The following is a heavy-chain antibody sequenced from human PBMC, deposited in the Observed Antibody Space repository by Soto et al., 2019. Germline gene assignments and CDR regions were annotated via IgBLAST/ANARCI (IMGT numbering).Heavy chain of an antibody. D-gene: IGHD6-13*01. J-gene: IGHJ6*02. CDR2: ISYDGSNK. Sequence: GGSLRLSCAASGFTFSSYAMHWVRQAPGKGLEWVAVISYDGSNKYYADSVKGRFTISRDNSKNTLYLQMNSLRAEDTAVYYCARGGSWYPHPPGYGMDVWGQGTTVTVSS. V-gene: IGHV3-30-3*01. CDR1: GFTFSSYA. CDR3: ARGGSWYPHPPGYGMDV.